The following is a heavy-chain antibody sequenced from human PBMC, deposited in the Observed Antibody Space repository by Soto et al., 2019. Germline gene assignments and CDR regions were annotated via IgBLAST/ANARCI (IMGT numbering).Heavy chain of an antibody. Sequence: EVQLVESGGGLVEPGGSLRLSCAASGVTFSSYAMHWVRQAPGKGLEYVSAISSNGGSTYYANSVKGRFTISRDNSKNTLYLQMGSLRAEDMAVYYCARGPGYYFDYWGQGPLVTVSS. CDR3: ARGPGYYFDY. CDR2: ISSNGGST. V-gene: IGHV3-64*01. J-gene: IGHJ4*02. CDR1: GVTFSSYA.